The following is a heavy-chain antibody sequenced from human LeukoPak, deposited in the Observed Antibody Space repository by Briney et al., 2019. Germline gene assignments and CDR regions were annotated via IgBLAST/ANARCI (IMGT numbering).Heavy chain of an antibody. CDR3: ARVGSGWTFDP. Sequence: GGSLRLSCAASGFTFSSYWMHWVRQAPGKGLVWVSRINSDGSSTSYADSVKGRFTISRDNAKNTLYLQMNSLRAEDTAVYYRARVGSGWTFDPWGQGTLVTVSS. J-gene: IGHJ5*02. CDR1: GFTFSSYW. CDR2: INSDGSST. D-gene: IGHD6-19*01. V-gene: IGHV3-74*01.